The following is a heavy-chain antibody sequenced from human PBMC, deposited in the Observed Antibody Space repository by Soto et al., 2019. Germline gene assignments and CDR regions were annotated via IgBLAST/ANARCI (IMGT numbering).Heavy chain of an antibody. J-gene: IGHJ3*02. Sequence: QVQLQESGPGLVKPSQTLSLTCSVSGDSISSGGSYWNWIRQHPGKGLEWIGHIYYSGSTYYNPSLKSRVTISIDTSKNQFSLNLSSVTVADTAVYFCARNRGYYDSSGFDIWGQGTLVTVSS. CDR1: GDSISSGGSY. CDR2: IYYSGST. CDR3: ARNRGYYDSSGFDI. D-gene: IGHD3-22*01. V-gene: IGHV4-31*03.